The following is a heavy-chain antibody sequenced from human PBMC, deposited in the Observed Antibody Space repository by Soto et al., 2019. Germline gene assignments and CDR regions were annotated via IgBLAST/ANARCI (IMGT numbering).Heavy chain of an antibody. CDR3: ARVFYYDILTGKSYNMDV. J-gene: IGHJ6*02. CDR1: GFTFSSYA. V-gene: IGHV3-23*01. D-gene: IGHD3-9*01. Sequence: VQLLESGGDLVQPGGSLRLSCAASGFTFSSYAMSWVRQAPGKGLEWVSVISGSGGSTNYADSAKGRFTISRDNSMDTLYLQMNSLRAEATAVYYCARVFYYDILTGKSYNMDVWGQGTTVIVSS. CDR2: ISGSGGST.